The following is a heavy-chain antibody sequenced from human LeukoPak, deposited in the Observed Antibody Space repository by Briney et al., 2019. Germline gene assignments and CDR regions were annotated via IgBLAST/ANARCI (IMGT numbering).Heavy chain of an antibody. CDR3: ARADYCSSTSCYLLFDY. D-gene: IGHD2-2*01. CDR1: GYTFTGYY. J-gene: IGHJ4*02. Sequence: ASVKVSCKASGYTFTGYYMHWVRQAPGQGLEWMGWINPNSGGTNYAQKLQGRVTMTRDTSISTAYMELSRLRSDDTAVYYCARADYCSSTSCYLLFDYWGQGTLVTVSS. CDR2: INPNSGGT. V-gene: IGHV1-2*02.